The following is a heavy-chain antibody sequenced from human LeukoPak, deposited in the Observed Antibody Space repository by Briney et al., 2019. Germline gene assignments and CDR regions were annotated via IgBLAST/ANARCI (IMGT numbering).Heavy chain of an antibody. Sequence: SETLSLTCTVSGGSINSYYWSWIRQPPGEGLEWIGYIYYSGSTNYNPSLKSRVTISVDTSKNQFSLKLSSVTAADTAVYYCARHRAYSSSSPFDYWGQGTLVTVSS. J-gene: IGHJ4*02. CDR2: IYYSGST. CDR3: ARHRAYSSSSPFDY. V-gene: IGHV4-59*01. D-gene: IGHD6-6*01. CDR1: GGSINSYY.